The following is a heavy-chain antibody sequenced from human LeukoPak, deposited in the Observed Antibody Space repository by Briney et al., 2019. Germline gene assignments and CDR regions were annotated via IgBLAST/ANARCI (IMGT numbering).Heavy chain of an antibody. CDR3: ARDASPVTMVRGVIITDYYYMDV. Sequence: GGSLRLSCVAPGFSLSRYWMSWVRQAPGKGLEWVANIGKDGTWIHYVDSVKGRFTISRDNAKNSLYLQMNSLRAEDTAVYYCARDASPVTMVRGVIITDYYYMDVWGKGTTVTVSS. V-gene: IGHV3-7*01. D-gene: IGHD3-10*01. CDR2: IGKDGTWI. CDR1: GFSLSRYW. J-gene: IGHJ6*03.